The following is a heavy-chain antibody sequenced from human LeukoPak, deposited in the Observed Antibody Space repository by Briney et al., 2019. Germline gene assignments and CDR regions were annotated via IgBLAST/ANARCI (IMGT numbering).Heavy chain of an antibody. J-gene: IGHJ6*03. CDR3: ARGGENYYYYMDV. V-gene: IGHV4-59*01. Sequence: SETLSLTCTVSGGSISSYYWSWIRQPPGKGLEWIGYIYYSGSTNYNPSLKSRVTISVDTSKNQFSLKLSSVTAADTAVYYCARGGENYYYYMDVWGKGTTVTVSS. CDR1: GGSISSYY. CDR2: IYYSGST.